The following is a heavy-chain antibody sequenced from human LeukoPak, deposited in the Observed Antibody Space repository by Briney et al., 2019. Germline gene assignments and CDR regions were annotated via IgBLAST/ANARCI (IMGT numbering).Heavy chain of an antibody. D-gene: IGHD2-15*01. CDR1: GFTFSSYG. Sequence: GGSLRLSCAASGFTFSSYGMHWVRQAPGEGLVWVSRINTGGSDTNYADSVKGRFTISRDNAKNTLYLQMNSLSPEDTAVYYCARAYCSRDSCTRIDYWGQGTLVTVSS. CDR3: ARAYCSRDSCTRIDY. CDR2: INTGGSDT. V-gene: IGHV3-74*01. J-gene: IGHJ4*02.